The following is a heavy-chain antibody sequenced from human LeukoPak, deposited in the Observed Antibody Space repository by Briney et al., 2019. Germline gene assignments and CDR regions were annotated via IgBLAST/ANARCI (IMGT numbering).Heavy chain of an antibody. J-gene: IGHJ4*02. CDR1: GFTFTNYA. D-gene: IGHD3-16*01. CDR2: VNPGGSGT. V-gene: IGHV3-23*01. CDR3: AKGESQPKYYFDY. Sequence: GRSLRLSCAASGFTFTNYAMRWVRQAPGKGREWVSTVNPGGSGTYYADSVKGRFTVSRDNSKNMVYLQMSSLRPEDTALYYCAKGESQPKYYFDYWGQGALVTASS.